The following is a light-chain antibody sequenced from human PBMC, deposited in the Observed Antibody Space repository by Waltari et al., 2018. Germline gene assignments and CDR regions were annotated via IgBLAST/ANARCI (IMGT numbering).Light chain of an antibody. J-gene: IGLJ2*01. CDR2: EVS. Sequence: QSALTQPASVSGSVGQSISLSCTGSNNDIGAHNLVSWYQPYPGKPPKLVIYEVSNRPSGVSNRFSASKSGTTASLTISGLQAEDEAEYFCSSYATRYMVLFGGGTRVTVL. CDR3: SSYATRYMVL. CDR1: NNDIGAHNL. V-gene: IGLV2-14*01.